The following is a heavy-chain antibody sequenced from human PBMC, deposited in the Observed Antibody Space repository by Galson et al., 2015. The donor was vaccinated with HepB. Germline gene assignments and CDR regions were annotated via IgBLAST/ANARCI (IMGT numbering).Heavy chain of an antibody. D-gene: IGHD2-21*02. J-gene: IGHJ4*02. CDR2: ISYDGIHK. V-gene: IGHV3-30*04. Sequence: SLRLSCAASGFTFSSYVIHWVRQAPGKGLEWVAVISYDGIHKYYADSVKGRFTISRDNSKNTLYLQMNSLRAEDTAVYYCARRNGMVTFDYWGQGTLVIVSS. CDR1: GFTFSSYV. CDR3: ARRNGMVTFDY.